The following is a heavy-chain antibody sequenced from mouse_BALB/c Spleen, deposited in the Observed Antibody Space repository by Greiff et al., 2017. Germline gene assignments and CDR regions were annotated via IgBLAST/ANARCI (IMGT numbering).Heavy chain of an antibody. CDR2: IRLKSNNYAT. CDR3: TRPYYDYDYYAMDY. V-gene: IGHV6-6*02. D-gene: IGHD2-4*01. J-gene: IGHJ4*01. Sequence: EVKLVESGGGLVQPGGSMKLSCVASGFTFSNYWMNWVRQSPEKGLEWVAEIRLKSNNYATHYAESVKGRFTISRDDSKSSVYLQMNNLRAEDTGIYYCTRPYYDYDYYAMDYWGQGTSVTVSS. CDR1: GFTFSNYW.